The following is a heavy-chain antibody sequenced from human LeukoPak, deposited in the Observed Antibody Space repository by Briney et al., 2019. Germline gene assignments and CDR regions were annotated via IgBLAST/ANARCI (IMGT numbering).Heavy chain of an antibody. CDR1: GYTFTSYD. CDR2: MNPNSGNT. D-gene: IGHD6-13*01. V-gene: IGHV1-8*03. Sequence: WASVKVSCKASGYTFTSYDINWVRQATGQGLEWMGWMNPNSGNTDYAQKFQGRFTITINTSISTAYMELSSLRSEDTAVYYCAGAGIAAAGRRVAYYWGQGTLVTVSS. CDR3: AGAGIAAAGRRVAYY. J-gene: IGHJ4*02.